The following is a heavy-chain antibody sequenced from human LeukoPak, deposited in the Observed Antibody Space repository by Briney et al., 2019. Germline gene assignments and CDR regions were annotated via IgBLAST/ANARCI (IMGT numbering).Heavy chain of an antibody. CDR2: INHTGST. CDR1: GGSFSGYY. J-gene: IGHJ3*02. CDR3: ASHLRFLEWLTDFGAFDI. V-gene: IGHV4-34*01. Sequence: SETLSLTCTVYGGSFSGYYWSWIRQPPGKGLEWIGEINHTGSTNCNPSLKSRVTISLDTSKNQFSLKLSSVTAADTAVYYCASHLRFLEWLTDFGAFDIWGQGTMVTVSS. D-gene: IGHD3-3*01.